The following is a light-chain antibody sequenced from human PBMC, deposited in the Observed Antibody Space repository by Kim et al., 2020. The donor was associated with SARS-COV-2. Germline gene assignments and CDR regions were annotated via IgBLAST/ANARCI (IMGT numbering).Light chain of an antibody. CDR1: SSNIGAGYD. CDR3: QAYDNSVSGSV. J-gene: IGLJ3*02. V-gene: IGLV1-40*01. Sequence: QSVLTQPPSVSGAPGQGITISCTGSSSNIGAGYDVNWYQQLPGTAPTVLIYGNNIRASGVPDRFSGSRSGTSASLAITGLQVEDEAQYYCQAYDNSVSGSVFCGGTQLSVL. CDR2: GNN.